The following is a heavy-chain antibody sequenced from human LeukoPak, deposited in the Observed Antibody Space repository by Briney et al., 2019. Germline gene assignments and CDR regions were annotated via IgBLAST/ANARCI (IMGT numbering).Heavy chain of an antibody. CDR1: GGSISPYY. CDR2: INYSGST. D-gene: IGHD6-13*01. J-gene: IGHJ2*01. CDR3: ARVPITKSSTSFGNWYFDL. V-gene: IGHV4-59*12. Sequence: SETLSLTCTVSGGSISPYYWSWIRQPPGKGLEWIGYINYSGSTNYNPSLKSRVTISEDTSKNQFSLKLSSVTAADTAVYYCARVPITKSSTSFGNWYFDLWGRGTLVTVSS.